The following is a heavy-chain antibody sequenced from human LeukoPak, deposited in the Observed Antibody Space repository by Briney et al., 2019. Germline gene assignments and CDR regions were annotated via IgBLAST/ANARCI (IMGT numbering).Heavy chain of an antibody. D-gene: IGHD6-25*01. CDR3: ARDSAAHGGY. CDR2: ISYDGSNK. CDR1: GFTFSSSG. Sequence: GGSLRLSCAASGFTFSSSGMHWVRQAPGKGLEWVAVISYDGSNKYYADSVKGRFTFSRDNSKNTLYLQMNSLRDEDTAVYYCARDSAAHGGYWGQGTPVIVSS. V-gene: IGHV3-30*03. J-gene: IGHJ4*02.